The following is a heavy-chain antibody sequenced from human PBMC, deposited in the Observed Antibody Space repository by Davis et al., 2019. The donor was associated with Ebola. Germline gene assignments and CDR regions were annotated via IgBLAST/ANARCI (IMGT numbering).Heavy chain of an antibody. V-gene: IGHV3-74*01. J-gene: IGHJ6*02. CDR1: GFTFSSYW. Sequence: GESLKISCAASGFTFSSYWMHWVRQAPGKGLVWVSRINSDGSSTSYADSVKGRFTISRDNAKNTLYLQMNSLRAEDTAVYYCARDQQWLVFSAFYYYYYGMDVWGQGTTVTVSS. CDR2: INSDGSST. CDR3: ARDQQWLVFSAFYYYYYGMDV. D-gene: IGHD6-19*01.